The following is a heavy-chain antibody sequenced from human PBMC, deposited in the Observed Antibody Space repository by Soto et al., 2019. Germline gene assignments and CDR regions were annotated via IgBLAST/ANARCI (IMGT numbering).Heavy chain of an antibody. J-gene: IGHJ4*02. CDR2: IKQDGSEK. CDR3: ARDFNFWSGYYVPIDY. Sequence: GVSLRLSFAASGFTFSSYWMSWVRQAPGKGLEWVANIKQDGSEKYYVDSVKGRFTISRDNAKNSLYLQMNSLRAEDTAVYYCARDFNFWSGYYVPIDYWGQGTLVTVSS. D-gene: IGHD3-3*01. CDR1: GFTFSSYW. V-gene: IGHV3-7*05.